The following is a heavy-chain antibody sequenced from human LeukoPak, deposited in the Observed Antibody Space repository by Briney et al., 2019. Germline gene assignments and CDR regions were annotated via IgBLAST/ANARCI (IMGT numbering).Heavy chain of an antibody. V-gene: IGHV4-59*01. Sequence: SETLSLTCTVSGGSISSYYWSWIRQPPGKGLGWIGYIYYSGSTNYNPSLKSRVTISVDTSKNQFSLKLSSVTAADTAVYYYAGSRRGLPPPNFDYWGQGTLVSVSS. J-gene: IGHJ4*02. CDR2: IYYSGST. CDR1: GGSISSYY. D-gene: IGHD3-16*01. CDR3: AGSRRGLPPPNFDY.